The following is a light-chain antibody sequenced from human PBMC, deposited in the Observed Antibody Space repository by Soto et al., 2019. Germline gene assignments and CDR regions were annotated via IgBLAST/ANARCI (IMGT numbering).Light chain of an antibody. CDR3: QQSFIAPWT. V-gene: IGKV1-5*03. CDR1: QTISSW. J-gene: IGKJ1*01. CDR2: KAS. Sequence: DIQMTQSPSTLSGSVGDRVTITCRASQTISSWLAWYQQKPGKAPKLLIYKASTLQSGVPSRFSGSGSGTDFTLTLSSLQAEDSATYYCQQSFIAPWTFGQGTKVDIK.